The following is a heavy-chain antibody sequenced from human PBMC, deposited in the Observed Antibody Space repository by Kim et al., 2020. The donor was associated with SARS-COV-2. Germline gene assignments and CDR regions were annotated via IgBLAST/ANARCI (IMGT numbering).Heavy chain of an antibody. CDR3: AKDRWERDASYGPLES. CDR1: GFPFSNFA. J-gene: IGHJ5*01. CDR2: ISANGDST. V-gene: IGHV3-64*01. Sequence: GGSLRLSCAASGFPFSNFAMHWVRQAPGKGLEFVSTISANGDSTYYANSVKGRFTISRDNSKNTLSLEMGSLRAEDRAMYYCAKDRWERDASYGPLESWG. D-gene: IGHD3-16*01.